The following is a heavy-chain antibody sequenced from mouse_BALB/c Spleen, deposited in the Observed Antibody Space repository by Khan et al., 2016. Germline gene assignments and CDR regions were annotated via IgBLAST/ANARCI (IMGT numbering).Heavy chain of an antibody. CDR1: GFTFSDYY. CDR3: AITYGNYGYFDV. Sequence: EVELVESGGGLVKPGGSLKLSCAASGFTFSDYYMYWVRQTPEKRLEWVATISDGGAYTYYTDSVKGRVTISGDNAKNNLYLQMSSLKSEDTAMSCCAITYGNYGYFDVWGAGTTVTVSS. CDR2: ISDGGAYT. V-gene: IGHV5-4*02. J-gene: IGHJ1*01. D-gene: IGHD1-1*02.